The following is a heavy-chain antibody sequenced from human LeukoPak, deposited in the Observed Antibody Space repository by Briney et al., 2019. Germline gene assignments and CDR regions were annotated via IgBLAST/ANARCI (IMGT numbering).Heavy chain of an antibody. CDR1: GGSISSNSYY. CDR3: ARRYSSGWYDH. CDR2: VYYSGSA. Sequence: SETLSLTCKVSGGSISSNSYYWGWIRQPPGKGLEWVGSVYYSGSAYYNPSLKSRVTLSVDTSKDQFSLRLSSVTAADTAVYYCARRYSSGWYDHWGQGTLVTVSS. V-gene: IGHV4-39*01. J-gene: IGHJ5*02. D-gene: IGHD6-19*01.